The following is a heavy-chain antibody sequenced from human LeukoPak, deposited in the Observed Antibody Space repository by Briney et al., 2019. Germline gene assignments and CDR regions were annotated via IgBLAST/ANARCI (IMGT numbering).Heavy chain of an antibody. CDR3: ARVIAVAPTGGTDY. V-gene: IGHV4-4*07. Sequence: SETLSLTCTVSGGSISSYYWSWIRQPAGKGLEWIGRIYTSGSTNYNPSLKSRVTMSVDTSKNQFSLKLSSVTAADTAVYYCARVIAVAPTGGTDYWGQGTLVTVSS. CDR2: IYTSGST. D-gene: IGHD6-19*01. J-gene: IGHJ4*02. CDR1: GGSISSYY.